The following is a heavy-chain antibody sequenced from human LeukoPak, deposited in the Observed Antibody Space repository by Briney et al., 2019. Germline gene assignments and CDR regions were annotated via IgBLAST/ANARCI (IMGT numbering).Heavy chain of an antibody. Sequence: GASVKVSCKASGYTFTSYGISWVRQAPGQGLEWMGWISAYNGNTNYAQKLQGRVTMTTDTSTSTAYMELRSLRSDDTAVYYCARDQQLRFRLIGYFDLWGRGTLVTVSS. J-gene: IGHJ2*01. D-gene: IGHD3-3*01. CDR2: ISAYNGNT. CDR3: ARDQQLRFRLIGYFDL. V-gene: IGHV1-18*01. CDR1: GYTFTSYG.